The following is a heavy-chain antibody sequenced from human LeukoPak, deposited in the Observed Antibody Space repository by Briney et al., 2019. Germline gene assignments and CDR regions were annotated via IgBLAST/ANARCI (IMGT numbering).Heavy chain of an antibody. CDR2: ISWDGGST. V-gene: IGHV3-43*01. CDR3: ARADTSDILTGYSDY. Sequence: GGSLRLSCAASGFTFDDYTMHWVRQAPGKGLEWVSLISWDGGSTYYADSVKGRFTISRDNSKNSLYLQMNSLRAEDTAVYFCARADTSDILTGYSDYWGQGTLVTVSS. D-gene: IGHD3-9*01. CDR1: GFTFDDYT. J-gene: IGHJ4*02.